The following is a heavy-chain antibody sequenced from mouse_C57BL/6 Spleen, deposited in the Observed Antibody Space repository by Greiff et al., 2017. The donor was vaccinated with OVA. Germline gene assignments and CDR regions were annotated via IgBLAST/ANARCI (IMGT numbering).Heavy chain of an antibody. CDR1: GFNIKDYY. V-gene: IGHV14-2*01. D-gene: IGHD1-1*01. J-gene: IGHJ4*01. CDR2: IDPEDGET. Sequence: EVKLMESGAELVKPGASVKLSCTASGFNIKDYYMHWVKQRTEQGLEWIGRIDPEDGETKYAPKFQGKATITADTSSNTAYLQLSSLTSEDTAVYYCARSDYGSSYDYAMDYWGQGTSVTVSS. CDR3: ARSDYGSSYDYAMDY.